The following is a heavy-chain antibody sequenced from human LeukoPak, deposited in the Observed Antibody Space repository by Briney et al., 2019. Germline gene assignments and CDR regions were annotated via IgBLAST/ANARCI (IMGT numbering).Heavy chain of an antibody. Sequence: ASVKVSCKASGGTFSSYAISWVRQAPGQGLEWMGGIIPIFGTANYAQKFQGRVTITADESTSTAYMELSSLRSEDTAVYYCARNYDSSGYYYPYFDYWGQGTLVTVSS. D-gene: IGHD3-22*01. CDR2: IIPIFGTA. CDR3: ARNYDSSGYYYPYFDY. V-gene: IGHV1-69*13. CDR1: GGTFSSYA. J-gene: IGHJ4*02.